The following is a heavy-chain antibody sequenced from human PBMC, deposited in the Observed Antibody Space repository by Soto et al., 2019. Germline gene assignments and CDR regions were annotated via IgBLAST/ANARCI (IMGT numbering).Heavy chain of an antibody. V-gene: IGHV3-7*03. CDR2: IKEDGSEK. CDR3: ARVRPGNYRDP. CDR1: GFTFSTFW. J-gene: IGHJ5*02. Sequence: HPGGSLRLSCAASGFTFSTFWMDWVRQAPGKGLEWVAKIKEDGSEKYYADSVKGRFIISRDNARNSVYLQMNSLRAEDTAVYYCARVRPGNYRDPWGQGTLVTVSS. D-gene: IGHD3-10*01.